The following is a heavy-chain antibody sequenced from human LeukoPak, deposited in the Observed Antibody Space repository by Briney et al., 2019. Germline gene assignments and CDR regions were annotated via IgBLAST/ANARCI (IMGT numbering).Heavy chain of an antibody. V-gene: IGHV3-74*01. CDR2: INSDGSTT. CDR3: ARSPHDY. J-gene: IGHJ4*02. Sequence: GGSLRLSCEASGFTFSAYWMHWVRQAPGKGLVWVSRINSDGSTTSYADSVKGRFTISRDNAKNTLYLQMNSLRAGDTAVYFCARSPHDYWGQGTLVTVSS. CDR1: GFTFSAYW.